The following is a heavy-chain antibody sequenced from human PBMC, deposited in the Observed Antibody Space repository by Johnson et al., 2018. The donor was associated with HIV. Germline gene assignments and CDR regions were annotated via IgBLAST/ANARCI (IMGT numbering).Heavy chain of an antibody. D-gene: IGHD5-24*01. Sequence: VQLVESGGVVVQPGRSLRLSCAASGFTVSRNYMSWVRQAPGKGLEWVANINQDGSEKYYVDSVKGRFTISRDNAKNSLYLQMNSLRAEDTAVYYCAGEVRRWLQVDAVDIWGQGAVVTVSS. CDR1: GFTVSRNY. J-gene: IGHJ3*02. V-gene: IGHV3-7*04. CDR2: INQDGSEK. CDR3: AGEVRRWLQVDAVDI.